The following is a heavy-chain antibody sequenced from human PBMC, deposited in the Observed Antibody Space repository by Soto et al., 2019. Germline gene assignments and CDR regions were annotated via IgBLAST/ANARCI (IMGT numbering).Heavy chain of an antibody. CDR1: GGSISSYY. D-gene: IGHD3-22*01. V-gene: IGHV4-59*01. CDR2: IYYSGST. J-gene: IGHJ5*02. CDR3: ARELHYYDSSGYYYYHWFDP. Sequence: SETLSLTCTVSGGSISSYYWSWIRQPPGKGLEWIGYIYYSGSTNYNPSLKSRVTISVDTSKNQFSLKLSSVTAADTAVYYCARELHYYDSSGYYYYHWFDPWGQGTLVTVSS.